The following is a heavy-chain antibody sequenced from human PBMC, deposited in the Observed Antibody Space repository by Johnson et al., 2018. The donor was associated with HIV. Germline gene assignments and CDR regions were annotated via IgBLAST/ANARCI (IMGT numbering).Heavy chain of an antibody. Sequence: QVQLVESGGGVVQPGRSLRLSCAASGFTFSSYAMHWVRQAPGKGLEWVAVISYDGSNKYYADSVKGRFTISKDNAKNSLYLQMNSLRAEDTALYYCARKVSGAFDIWGQGTMVTVSS. CDR1: GFTFSSYA. V-gene: IGHV3-30-3*01. CDR3: ARKVSGAFDI. CDR2: ISYDGSNK. D-gene: IGHD1-14*01. J-gene: IGHJ3*02.